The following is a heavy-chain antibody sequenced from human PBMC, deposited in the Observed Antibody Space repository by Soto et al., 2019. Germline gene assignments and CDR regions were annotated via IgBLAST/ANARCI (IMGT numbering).Heavy chain of an antibody. Sequence: QVQLVESGGGVVQPGRSLRLSCAASGFTFSSYGMHWVRQAPGKGLEWVAVIWYDGSNKYYADSVKGRFTISRDNSKNTLYLQINSLRAEDTAVYYCARDGRYGDQNNWFDPWGQGTLVTVSS. CDR1: GFTFSSYG. CDR2: IWYDGSNK. CDR3: ARDGRYGDQNNWFDP. D-gene: IGHD4-17*01. J-gene: IGHJ5*02. V-gene: IGHV3-33*01.